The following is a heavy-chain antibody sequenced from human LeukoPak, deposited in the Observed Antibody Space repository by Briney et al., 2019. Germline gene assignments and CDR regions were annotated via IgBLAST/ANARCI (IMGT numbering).Heavy chain of an antibody. D-gene: IGHD4-17*01. CDR3: ARGLRAVTHYFDY. CDR1: GFTFTTFT. V-gene: IGHV3-21*04. CDR2: ISTSNTFI. J-gene: IGHJ4*02. Sequence: GGSLRLSCAASGFTFTTFTMNRVRQAPGKGLEWVSSISTSNTFIYYADSVKGRFTISRDNANNSLYLQMNSLRAEDTAIYYCARGLRAVTHYFDYWGQGTLVTVSS.